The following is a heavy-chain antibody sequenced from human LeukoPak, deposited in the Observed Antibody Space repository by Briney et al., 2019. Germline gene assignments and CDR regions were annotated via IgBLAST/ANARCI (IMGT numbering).Heavy chain of an antibody. CDR1: GYRFTRCL. V-gene: IGHV5-51*01. CDR2: IYLGDSDT. CDR3: ARPGDGYNSKITYFDY. J-gene: IGHJ4*02. Sequence: GESLNIPCQGSGYRFTRCLIGWVRQMPGKGLEGMGFIYLGDSDTRYSPSFQGQVTISADKSISTAYLQSSSLKASDTAMYYCARPGDGYNSKITYFDYWGQGTLVTVSS. D-gene: IGHD5-24*01.